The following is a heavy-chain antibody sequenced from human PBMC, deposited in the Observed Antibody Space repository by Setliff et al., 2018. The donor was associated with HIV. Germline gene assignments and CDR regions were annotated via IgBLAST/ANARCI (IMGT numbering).Heavy chain of an antibody. CDR1: GGSFNGYS. CDR3: AQLGMVDDFDY. D-gene: IGHD1-1*01. V-gene: IGHV4-59*10. CDR2: IYTSGST. J-gene: IGHJ4*02. Sequence: TSETLSLTCAVYGGSFNGYSWTWIRQPPGKGLEWIGRIYTSGSTNYNPSLKSRVTMSVDTSKNQLPLKLSSVTAADTAVYYCAQLGMVDDFDYWGQGTLVTVSS.